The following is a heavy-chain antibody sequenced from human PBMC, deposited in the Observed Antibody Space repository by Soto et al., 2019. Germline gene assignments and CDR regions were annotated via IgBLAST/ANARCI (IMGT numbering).Heavy chain of an antibody. CDR1: GFTFSSYS. Sequence: GGSLRLSCAASGFTFSSYSMNWVRQAPGKGLEWVSSISSSSSYIYYADSVKGRFTISRDNAKNSLYLQMNSLRAEDTAVYYCASDIAVAGTGNDYWGQGTLVTVSS. V-gene: IGHV3-21*01. CDR2: ISSSSSYI. J-gene: IGHJ4*02. CDR3: ASDIAVAGTGNDY. D-gene: IGHD6-19*01.